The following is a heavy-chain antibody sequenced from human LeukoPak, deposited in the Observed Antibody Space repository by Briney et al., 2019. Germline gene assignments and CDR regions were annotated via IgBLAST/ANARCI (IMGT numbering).Heavy chain of an antibody. V-gene: IGHV4-59*02. CDR1: GGSVTSSYY. D-gene: IGHD3-22*01. Sequence: SETLSLTCTVSGGSVTSSYYWSWIRQPPGKGLEWIGYVSNSGTKYNPSLKSRVTISVDTSKNQFSPKLSSVTAADTAVYYCARARGYYYDFDYWGQGTLVTVSS. CDR2: VSNSGT. CDR3: ARARGYYYDFDY. J-gene: IGHJ4*02.